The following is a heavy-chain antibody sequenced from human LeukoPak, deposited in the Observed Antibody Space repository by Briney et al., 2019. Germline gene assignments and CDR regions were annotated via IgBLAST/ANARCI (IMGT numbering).Heavy chain of an antibody. CDR3: ARGELRGSPDY. Sequence: ASAKISCKASGYTFNSYGITWVRQAPGQGLEWMGWISAYNANTNYAQKLQGRVTMTTDTSTSTAYMDLRSLRSDDTAVYYCARGELRGSPDYWGQGTLVTVSS. D-gene: IGHD1-26*01. V-gene: IGHV1-18*01. CDR1: GYTFNSYG. J-gene: IGHJ4*02. CDR2: ISAYNANT.